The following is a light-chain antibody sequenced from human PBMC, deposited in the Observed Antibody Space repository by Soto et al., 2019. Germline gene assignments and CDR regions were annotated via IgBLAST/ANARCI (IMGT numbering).Light chain of an antibody. V-gene: IGLV1-40*01. J-gene: IGLJ7*01. CDR2: ANS. Sequence: QSVLTQPPSVSGAPGQRVTISCTGTSSNIGAGYNVHWFQQLPGTAPKLLIYANSNRPSGVPDRFSGSKSGTSASLAITGLQAEDEADYYCQSYDNRLSVVFGGGTQLTVL. CDR1: SSNIGAGYN. CDR3: QSYDNRLSVV.